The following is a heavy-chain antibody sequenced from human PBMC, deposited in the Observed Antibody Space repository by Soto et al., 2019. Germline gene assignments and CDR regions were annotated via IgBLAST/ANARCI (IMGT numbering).Heavy chain of an antibody. Sequence: PGGSLRLSCAASGFTFSSYWMHWVRQAPGKGLVWVSRINSDGSSTSYADSVKGRFTISRDNAKNTLYLQMNSLRAEDTAVYYCATGGPDYGDGYYYYYGMDVRGQGTTVTVSS. D-gene: IGHD4-17*01. CDR3: ATGGPDYGDGYYYYYGMDV. CDR2: INSDGSST. J-gene: IGHJ6*02. CDR1: GFTFSSYW. V-gene: IGHV3-74*01.